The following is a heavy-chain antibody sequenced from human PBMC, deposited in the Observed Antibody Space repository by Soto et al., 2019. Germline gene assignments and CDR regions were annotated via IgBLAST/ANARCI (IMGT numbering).Heavy chain of an antibody. CDR2: IIPIFGTA. V-gene: IGHV1-69*12. J-gene: IGHJ6*02. CDR1: GGTFSSYA. Sequence: QVQLVQSGAEVKKPGSSVKVSCKASGGTFSSYAISWVRQAPGQGLEWMGGIIPIFGTANYAQKFQGRVTITADESTSTAYMELSSLRSEDTAVYYCARDKVGIVLVPGNYYYGMDVWGQGTTVTVSS. CDR3: ARDKVGIVLVPGNYYYGMDV. D-gene: IGHD2-2*01.